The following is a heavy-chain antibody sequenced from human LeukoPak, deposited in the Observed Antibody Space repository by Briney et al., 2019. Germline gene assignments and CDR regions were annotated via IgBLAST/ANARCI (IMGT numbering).Heavy chain of an antibody. CDR3: ARGTLRTTYYYDSSGNNLFDY. V-gene: IGHV3-21*01. D-gene: IGHD3-22*01. J-gene: IGHJ4*02. Sequence: GGSLRLSCAASGFTFSSYAMSWVRQAPGKGLEWVSSISSSSSYIYYADSVKGRFTISRDNAKNSLYLQMNSLRAEDTAVYYCARGTLRTTYYYDSSGNNLFDYWGQGTLVTVSS. CDR1: GFTFSSYA. CDR2: ISSSSSYI.